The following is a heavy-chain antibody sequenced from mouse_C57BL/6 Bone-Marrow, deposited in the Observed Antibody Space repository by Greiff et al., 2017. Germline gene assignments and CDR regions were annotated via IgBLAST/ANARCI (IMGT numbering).Heavy chain of an antibody. J-gene: IGHJ1*03. D-gene: IGHD2-1*01. V-gene: IGHV5-6*01. CDR3: ARRGNYAYWYFDV. Sequence: EVQGVESGGDLVKPGGSLKLSCAASGFPFSSYGMSWVRQTPDKRLAWVATISSGGSYTYYPDSVKGRFTISRDNAKNTLYLQMSSLKSEDTAMYYCARRGNYAYWYFDVWGTGTTVTGSS. CDR1: GFPFSSYG. CDR2: ISSGGSYT.